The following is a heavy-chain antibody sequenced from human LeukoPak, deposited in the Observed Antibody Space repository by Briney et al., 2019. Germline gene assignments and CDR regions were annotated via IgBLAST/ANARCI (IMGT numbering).Heavy chain of an antibody. CDR3: ATSLVCSRGSCSVY. CDR1: GFTFSKNS. CDR2: ISSSSTTI. D-gene: IGHD1-26*01. J-gene: IGHJ4*02. V-gene: IGHV3-48*01. Sequence: GGSLRLSCAASGFTFSKNSMNWVRQAPGKGLEWVSFISSSSTTIYYADSVKGRFTISRDDAKNSLYLQMNSLRAEDTAVYYCATSLVCSRGSCSVYWGQGTLVTVSS.